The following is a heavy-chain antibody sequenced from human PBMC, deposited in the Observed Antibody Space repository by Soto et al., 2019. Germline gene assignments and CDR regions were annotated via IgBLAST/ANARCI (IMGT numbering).Heavy chain of an antibody. V-gene: IGHV4-39*02. CDR3: AGLHTYQRDCEHYHYYDLDV. CDR1: GASISSGNFY. J-gene: IGHJ6*04. D-gene: IGHD2-21*01. Sequence: QLQLQESGPGLVKPSETLSLTCTISGASISSGNFYWGWIRQTPGKGLEWIGSILYSLNTYYNPSLKSRVTISVDTSNNHFSLKLSSVTAADAAVYYCAGLHTYQRDCEHYHYYDLDVWGNGTTVTVSS. CDR2: ILYSLNT.